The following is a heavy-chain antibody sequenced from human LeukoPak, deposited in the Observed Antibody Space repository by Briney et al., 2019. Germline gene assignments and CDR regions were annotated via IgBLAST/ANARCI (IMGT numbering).Heavy chain of an antibody. D-gene: IGHD2-2*02. CDR1: GYTFTSYA. Sequence: ASVKVSCKASGYTFTSYAMNWVRQAPGQGLEWTGWINTNTGNPTYAQGFTGRFVFSLDTSVSTAYLQISSLKAEDTAVYYCARVRSYCSSTSCYTYDYWGQGTLVTVSS. CDR3: ARVRSYCSSTSCYTYDY. CDR2: INTNTGNP. V-gene: IGHV7-4-1*02. J-gene: IGHJ4*02.